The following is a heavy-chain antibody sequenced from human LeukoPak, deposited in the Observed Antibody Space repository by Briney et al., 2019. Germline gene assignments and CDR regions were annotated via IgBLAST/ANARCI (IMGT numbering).Heavy chain of an antibody. V-gene: IGHV4-59*01. D-gene: IGHD6-13*01. CDR3: ARVGSSSWYRLAPKSYYFDY. CDR1: GGSISNYF. CDR2: VYNGGST. J-gene: IGHJ4*02. Sequence: SETLSLTCTVSGGSISNYFWNWIRQSPGKRLEWIGFVYNGGSTNYNPSLKSRDTMSVDTSKNQFSLMMSYVTAADTAMYYCARVGSSSWYRLAPKSYYFDYWGQGTLVTVSS.